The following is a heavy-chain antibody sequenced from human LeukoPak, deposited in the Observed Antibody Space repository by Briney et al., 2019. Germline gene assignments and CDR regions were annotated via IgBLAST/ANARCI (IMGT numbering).Heavy chain of an antibody. V-gene: IGHV1-18*01. CDR1: GYAFSSYG. Sequence: ASVKVSCKASGYAFSSYGLSWVRQAPGQGLEWLGWISGYNSNTNYAQKLQGRVTMTTDTSTSTAYMELWGLRSDDTAVYYCARDSGGSYRHPYYFDFWGQGSLVTVSS. CDR3: ARDSGGSYRHPYYFDF. CDR2: ISGYNSNT. D-gene: IGHD2-15*01. J-gene: IGHJ4*02.